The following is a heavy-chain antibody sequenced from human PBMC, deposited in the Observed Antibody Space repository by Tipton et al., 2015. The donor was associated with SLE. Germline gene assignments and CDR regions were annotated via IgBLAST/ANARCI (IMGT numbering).Heavy chain of an antibody. D-gene: IGHD6-13*01. CDR1: GFTVSSNY. CDR2: IYSGGTT. Sequence: GSLRLSCAASGFTVSSNYMSWVRQAPGKGLEWASVIYSGGTTYYADSVKGRFTISRGNSKNTLYLQMNSLRAEDTAVYYCARDPRAGAAGGTGAFDIWGQVTMVTVSS. V-gene: IGHV3-53*01. J-gene: IGHJ3*02. CDR3: ARDPRAGAAGGTGAFDI.